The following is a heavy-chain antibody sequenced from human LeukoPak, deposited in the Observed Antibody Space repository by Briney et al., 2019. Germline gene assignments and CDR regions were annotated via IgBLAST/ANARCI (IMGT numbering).Heavy chain of an antibody. Sequence: SQTLSLTCAVSGGSISSGGYSWSWIRQPPGKGLEWIGYIYHSGSTYYNPSLKSRVTISVDRSKNQFSLKLSSVTAADTAVYYCARGGLDDILTGYPLNWFDPWGQGTLVTVSS. CDR2: IYHSGST. V-gene: IGHV4-30-2*01. CDR1: GGSISSGGYS. CDR3: ARGGLDDILTGYPLNWFDP. J-gene: IGHJ5*02. D-gene: IGHD3-9*01.